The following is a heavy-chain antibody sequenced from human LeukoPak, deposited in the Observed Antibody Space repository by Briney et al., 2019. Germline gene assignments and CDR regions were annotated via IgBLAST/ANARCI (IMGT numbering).Heavy chain of an antibody. J-gene: IGHJ6*03. CDR3: ARDHYGSGPARYMDV. CDR1: GYTFTSYY. D-gene: IGHD3-10*01. CDR2: SNPSGGST. V-gene: IGHV1-46*01. Sequence: ASVKVSCKASGYTFTSYYMHWVRQAPGQGLEWMGISNPSGGSTSYAQKFQGRVTMTRDTSTSTVYMELSSLRSEDTAVYYCARDHYGSGPARYMDVWGKGTTVTVSS.